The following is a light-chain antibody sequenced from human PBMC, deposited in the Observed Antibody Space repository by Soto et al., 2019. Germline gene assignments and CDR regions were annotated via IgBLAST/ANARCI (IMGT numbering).Light chain of an antibody. CDR1: QGISNW. V-gene: IGKV1-12*01. J-gene: IGKJ4*01. CDR3: QQGKRFPLN. CDR2: TGS. Sequence: DIQMTQSPSSVSASVGDRVSITCRASQGISNWLAWYQQKPGRAPKLLIYTGSSLQSGVPSRFSGTGSGTDFTPTISRPPPEDVSNYYFQQGKRFPLNFGGGNKVEIK.